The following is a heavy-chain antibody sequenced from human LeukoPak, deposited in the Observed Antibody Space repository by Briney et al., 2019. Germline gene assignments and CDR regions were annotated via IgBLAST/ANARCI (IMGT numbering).Heavy chain of an antibody. D-gene: IGHD1-26*01. Sequence: SETLSLTCAVYGGSFSGYYWSWIRQPPGKGLEWIGEINHSGSTNYNPSLKSRVTISVDKSKNQFSLKLSSVTAADTAVYYCARDLGSGSYYGYWGQGTLVTVSS. V-gene: IGHV4-34*01. CDR1: GGSFSGYY. CDR2: INHSGST. CDR3: ARDLGSGSYYGY. J-gene: IGHJ4*02.